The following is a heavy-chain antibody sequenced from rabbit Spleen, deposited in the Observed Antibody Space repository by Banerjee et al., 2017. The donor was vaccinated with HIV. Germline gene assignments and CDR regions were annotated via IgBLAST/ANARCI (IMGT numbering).Heavy chain of an antibody. CDR1: GFSLSSSYW. J-gene: IGHJ2*02. Sequence: EESGGGLVQPEGSLTLTCTVSGFSLSSSYWIGWVRQAPGKGLEWIGCIHTGSNSAYYASWVISRFTISKTSSTTVTLQMTSLTAADTATYFCATSYNTATDSGFDPWGQGTLVTVS. D-gene: IGHD7-1*01. CDR3: ATSYNTATDSGFDP. CDR2: IHTGSNSA. V-gene: IGHV1S45*01.